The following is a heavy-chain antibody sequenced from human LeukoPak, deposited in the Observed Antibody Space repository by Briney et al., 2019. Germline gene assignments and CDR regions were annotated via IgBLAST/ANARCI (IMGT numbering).Heavy chain of an antibody. J-gene: IGHJ4*02. CDR3: ARDGRYSGYEYYFDY. V-gene: IGHV4-39*07. CDR1: GGSISSSSYY. CDR2: IYYSGST. D-gene: IGHD5-12*01. Sequence: SETLSLTCTVSGGSISSSSYYWGWIRQPPGTGLEWIGSIYYSGSTYYNPSLKSRVTISVDTSKNQFSLKLSSVTAADTAVYYCARDGRYSGYEYYFDYWGQGTLVTVSS.